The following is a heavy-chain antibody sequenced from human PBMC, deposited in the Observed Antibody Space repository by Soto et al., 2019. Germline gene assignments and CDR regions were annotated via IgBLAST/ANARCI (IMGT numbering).Heavy chain of an antibody. D-gene: IGHD1-26*01. Sequence: ASVKVSCKVSGYTLTELSMHWVRQAPGKGLEWMGGFDPEDGETIYAQKFQGRVTMTEDTSTDTAYMELSSLRSEDTAVYYCATAGAVGAPYYFDYWGQGPLVTVSS. CDR2: FDPEDGET. CDR3: ATAGAVGAPYYFDY. CDR1: GYTLTELS. V-gene: IGHV1-24*01. J-gene: IGHJ4*02.